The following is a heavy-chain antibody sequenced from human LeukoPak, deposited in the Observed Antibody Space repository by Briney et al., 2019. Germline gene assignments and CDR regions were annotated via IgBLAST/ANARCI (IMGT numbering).Heavy chain of an antibody. CDR1: GFTVSSNY. CDR3: AREGVGDILTKGAFDI. Sequence: GGSLRLSCAASGFTVSSNYMSWVRQAPGKGLEWVSVIYSGGSTYYADSVKGRFTISRDNSKNTLYLQMNSLRAEDTAVYYCAREGVGDILTKGAFDIWGQGTMVTVSS. V-gene: IGHV3-66*01. D-gene: IGHD3-9*01. J-gene: IGHJ3*02. CDR2: IYSGGST.